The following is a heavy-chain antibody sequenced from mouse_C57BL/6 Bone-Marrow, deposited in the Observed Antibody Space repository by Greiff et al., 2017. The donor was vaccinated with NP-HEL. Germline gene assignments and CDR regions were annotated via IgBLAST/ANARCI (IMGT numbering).Heavy chain of an antibody. V-gene: IGHV6-6*01. J-gene: IGHJ3*01. CDR3: TRTANWDGFAY. D-gene: IGHD4-1*01. CDR2: IRNKANNHAT. Sequence: EVQLQESGGGLVQPGGSMKLSCAASGFTFSDAWMDWVRQSPEKGLEWVAEIRNKANNHATYYAESVKGRFTISRDDSKSSVYLQMNSLRAEDTGIYYCTRTANWDGFAYWGQGTLVTVSA. CDR1: GFTFSDAW.